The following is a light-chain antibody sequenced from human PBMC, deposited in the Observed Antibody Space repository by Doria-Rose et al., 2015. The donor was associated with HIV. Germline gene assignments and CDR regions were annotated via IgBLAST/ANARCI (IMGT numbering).Light chain of an antibody. CDR3: QQSYSIPRYT. V-gene: IGKV1-39*01. CDR2: ATS. CDR1: QTIGDY. Sequence: LSASVGDRVTITCRASQTIGDYLNWYQQKPGRAPKLLIYATSNLQTGVPSRFSGSGSGTDFTLTISSLRPEDFATYYCQQSYSIPRYTFGQGTKLEFK. J-gene: IGKJ2*01.